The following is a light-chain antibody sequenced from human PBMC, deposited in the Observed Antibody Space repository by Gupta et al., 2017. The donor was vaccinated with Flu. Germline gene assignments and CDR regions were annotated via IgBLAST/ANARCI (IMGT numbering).Light chain of an antibody. CDR3: QQYGNSPKVT. CDR1: QSLRNNY. V-gene: IGKV3-20*01. CDR2: GAS. Sequence: EIVLTQSPGTLSLSPGERATISCRASQSLRNNYFAWYQQKPGQPPRLLIYGASRRATGIPDRFSGSGCGADFTLIISRLEPEDFAVYYCQQYGNSPKVTFGGGTRVEIK. J-gene: IGKJ4*01.